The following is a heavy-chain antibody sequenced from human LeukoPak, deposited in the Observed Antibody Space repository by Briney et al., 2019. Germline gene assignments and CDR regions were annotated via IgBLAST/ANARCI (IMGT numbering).Heavy chain of an antibody. CDR2: INSDESST. V-gene: IGHV3-74*01. CDR1: GFTFSSYW. CDR3: AREGQEWLAYNWFDP. J-gene: IGHJ5*02. Sequence: GGPLRLSCAASGFTFSSYWMHWVRQAPGKGLVWVSRINSDESSTSYADSVKGRFTISRDNAKNTLYLQMNSLRAEDTAVYYCAREGQEWLAYNWFDPWGQGTLVTVSS. D-gene: IGHD6-19*01.